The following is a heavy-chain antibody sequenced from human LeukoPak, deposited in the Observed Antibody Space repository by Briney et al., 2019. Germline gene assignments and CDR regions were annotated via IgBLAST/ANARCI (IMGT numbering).Heavy chain of an antibody. CDR1: GFSFNSYA. D-gene: IGHD6-19*01. V-gene: IGHV3-30-3*01. J-gene: IGHJ3*02. CDR3: AKAVTIRIAVHDAFDI. Sequence: GRSLRLSCAASGFSFNSYAIHWVRQAPGKGLEWVPFISYDGSVKYYADSVKGRFTISRDNSKNTLYLQMNSLRAEDTAVYYCAKAVTIRIAVHDAFDIWGQGTMVTVSS. CDR2: ISYDGSVK.